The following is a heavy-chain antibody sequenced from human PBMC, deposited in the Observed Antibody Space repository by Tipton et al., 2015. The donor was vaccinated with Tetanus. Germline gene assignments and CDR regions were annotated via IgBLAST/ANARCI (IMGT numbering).Heavy chain of an antibody. CDR2: IYYSGST. D-gene: IGHD6-6*01. CDR3: ARGDEYSTLLFDY. Sequence: TLSLTCTVSGGSISSSSYYWSWIRQPPGKGLEWIGYIYYSGSTNYNPSLKSRVTISVDTSKNQFSLKLSSVTAADTAVYYCARGDEYSTLLFDYWGQGTLVTVSS. CDR1: GGSISSSSYY. J-gene: IGHJ4*02. V-gene: IGHV4-61*01.